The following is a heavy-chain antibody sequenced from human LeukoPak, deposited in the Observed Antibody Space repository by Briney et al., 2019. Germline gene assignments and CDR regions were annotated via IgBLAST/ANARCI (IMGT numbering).Heavy chain of an antibody. Sequence: WASVKVSCKASGYTFTGYYMHWVRQAPGQGLEWMGWINPNSGGTNYAQKFQGRVTMTRDTSISTAYMELSRLRSDDTAVYYCARGGVLTGYRVDYFDYWGQGTLVTVSS. V-gene: IGHV1-2*02. CDR1: GYTFTGYY. CDR3: ARGGVLTGYRVDYFDY. J-gene: IGHJ4*02. D-gene: IGHD3-9*01. CDR2: INPNSGGT.